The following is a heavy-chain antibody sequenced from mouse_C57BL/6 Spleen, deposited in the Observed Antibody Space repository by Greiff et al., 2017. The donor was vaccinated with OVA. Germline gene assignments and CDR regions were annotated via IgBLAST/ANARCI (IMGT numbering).Heavy chain of an antibody. J-gene: IGHJ4*01. CDR3: ARKDDYGSSAYARGD. Sequence: VQLQQSGPGLVQPSQSLSITCPVPGFSLTSYGVHWVRQSPGKGLEWLGVIWSGGSTDYNAAFISRLSISKDNSKSQVFFKMNSLQADDTAIYYCARKDDYGSSAYARGDWGQGTSVTVSS. D-gene: IGHD1-1*01. CDR1: GFSLTSYG. V-gene: IGHV2-2*01. CDR2: IWSGGST.